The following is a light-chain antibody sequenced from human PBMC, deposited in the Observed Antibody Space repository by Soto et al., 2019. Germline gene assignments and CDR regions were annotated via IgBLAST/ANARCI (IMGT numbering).Light chain of an antibody. CDR3: SSYTSSSTLYA. Sequence: QSALTQPASVSGSPGQSITISCTGTSSDVGGYNYVSWYQQHPGKAPKLMIYDVSNRPSGVSNRFSGCKSGNTASLTISGLQAEDEADYYCSSYTSSSTLYAFGTGTKVTAL. CDR1: SSDVGGYNY. CDR2: DVS. J-gene: IGLJ1*01. V-gene: IGLV2-14*01.